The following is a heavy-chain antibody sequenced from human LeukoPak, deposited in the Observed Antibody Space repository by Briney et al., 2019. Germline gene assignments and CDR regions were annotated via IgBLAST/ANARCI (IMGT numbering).Heavy chain of an antibody. J-gene: IGHJ4*02. CDR2: ISGNGGTT. D-gene: IGHD3-3*01. CDR1: GFTFSSFA. Sequence: GGSLRLSCAASGFTFSSFAMSWVRQVPGKGLEWVSGISGNGGTTHHADSVKGRFTISRDNSKNTLYLQMNSLRGEDTAVYYCAKEQYYDCWSGYSWGEGTLVTVSS. V-gene: IGHV3-23*01. CDR3: AKEQYYDCWSGYS.